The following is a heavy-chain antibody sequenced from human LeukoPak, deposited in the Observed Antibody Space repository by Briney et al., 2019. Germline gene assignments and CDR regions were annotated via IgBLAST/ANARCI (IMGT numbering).Heavy chain of an antibody. CDR2: IIPIFGTA. D-gene: IGHD6-13*01. CDR1: GGTFSSYA. Sequence: ASVKVPCKASGGTFSSYAIGWVRQAPGQGLEWMGGIIPIFGTANYAQKFQGRVTITADESTSTAYMELSSLRSEDTAVYYCARYSSPYYYYYMDVWGKGTTVTVSS. J-gene: IGHJ6*03. CDR3: ARYSSPYYYYYMDV. V-gene: IGHV1-69*13.